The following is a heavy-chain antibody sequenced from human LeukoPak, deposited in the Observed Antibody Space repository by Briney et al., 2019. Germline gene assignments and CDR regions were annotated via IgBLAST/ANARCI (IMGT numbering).Heavy chain of an antibody. Sequence: SETLSLTCAVYGGSFSGYYWSWIRQPPGKGLEWIGEINHSGSTNYNPSLKSRVTISVDTSKNQFSLKLSSVTAAYTAVYYCARGRVGYDFWSGYYTVFDYWGQGTLVTVSS. CDR3: ARGRVGYDFWSGYYTVFDY. CDR2: INHSGST. D-gene: IGHD3-3*01. V-gene: IGHV4-34*01. J-gene: IGHJ4*02. CDR1: GGSFSGYY.